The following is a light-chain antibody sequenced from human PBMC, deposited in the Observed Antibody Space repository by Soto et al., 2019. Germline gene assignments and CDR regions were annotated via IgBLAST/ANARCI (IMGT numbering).Light chain of an antibody. V-gene: IGLV2-23*02. CDR3: CSYAGSSTYV. J-gene: IGLJ1*01. Sequence: QSALTQPASVSGSPGQSITISCTGTSSDVGSYNVLSWYQHHPGKAPKLMIYDVTKRPSGVSNRFSGSKSGNTASLTISGLQAEYEADYYCCSYAGSSTYVFGTGTKVTVL. CDR2: DVT. CDR1: SSDVGSYNV.